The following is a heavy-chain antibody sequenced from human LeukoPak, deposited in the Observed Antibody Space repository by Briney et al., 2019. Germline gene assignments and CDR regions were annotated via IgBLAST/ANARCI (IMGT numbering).Heavy chain of an antibody. J-gene: IGHJ6*03. CDR2: IYPGDSDT. Sequence: GESLKISCKGSGYSFTSYWIGWVRQMPGKGLEWMGIIYPGDSDTRYSPSFQGQVTISADKSISTAYMELSSLRSEDTAVYYCASLDIGGYNRGYYYYHMDVWGKGTTVTISS. CDR1: GYSFTSYW. D-gene: IGHD1-14*01. V-gene: IGHV5-51*01. CDR3: ASLDIGGYNRGYYYYHMDV.